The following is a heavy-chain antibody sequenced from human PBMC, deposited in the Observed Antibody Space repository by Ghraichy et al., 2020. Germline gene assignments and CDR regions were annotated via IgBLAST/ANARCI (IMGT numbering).Heavy chain of an antibody. CDR3: TRAVRPRGWPNRDWFDP. V-gene: IGHV4-31*03. J-gene: IGHJ5*02. Sequence: SETLSLTCTVSGGSISSGGYYWSWIRQHPGKGLEWIGYIYYSGSTYYNPSLKSRVTISVDTSKNQFSLKLSSVTVAYTAVYYCTRAVRPRGWPNRDWFDPWGQGTLVTVSS. CDR1: GGSISSGGYY. CDR2: IYYSGST. D-gene: IGHD1-14*01.